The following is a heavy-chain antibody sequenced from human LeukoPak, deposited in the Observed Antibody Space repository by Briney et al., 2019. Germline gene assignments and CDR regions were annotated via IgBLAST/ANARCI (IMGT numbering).Heavy chain of an antibody. V-gene: IGHV5-51*01. J-gene: IGHJ5*02. CDR1: GYSFTSYW. CDR2: IYPGDSDT. Sequence: GEALKISXKGSGYSFTSYWIGWVRQMPGKGLEGIGIIYPGDSDTIYSPSFQGQVTISADKSISTAYLQWSSLKASDTAMYYCARLKGRYSYGSGDPWGQGTLVTVSS. D-gene: IGHD5-18*01. CDR3: ARLKGRYSYGSGDP.